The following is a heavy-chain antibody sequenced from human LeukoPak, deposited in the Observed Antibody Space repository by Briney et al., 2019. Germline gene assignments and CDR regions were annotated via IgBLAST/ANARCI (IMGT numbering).Heavy chain of an antibody. V-gene: IGHV3-53*01. CDR1: GFSPSNDY. J-gene: IGHJ4*02. CDR2: IHTDGTT. Sequence: PGGSLRLSCAASGFSPSNDYMSWVRQAPGKGLEWVSVIHTDGTTYYADSVTGRFTISRDNYRNALILYMDRLGAEDTAIYYCARDRPWGGLNGFDYWGQGTLVTVSS. D-gene: IGHD6-6*01. CDR3: ARDRPWGGLNGFDY.